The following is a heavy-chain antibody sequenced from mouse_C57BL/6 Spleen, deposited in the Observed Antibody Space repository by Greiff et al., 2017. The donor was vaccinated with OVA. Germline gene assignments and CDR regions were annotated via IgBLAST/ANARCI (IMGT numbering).Heavy chain of an antibody. Sequence: QVQLKQPGAELVRPGSSVKLSCKASGYTFTSYWMHWVKQRPIQGLEWIGNIDPSDSETHYNQKFKDKATLTVDKSSSTAYMQLSSLTSEDSAVYYCARGSFYYYGSSLDYWGQGTTLTVSS. CDR1: GYTFTSYW. CDR3: ARGSFYYYGSSLDY. D-gene: IGHD1-1*01. J-gene: IGHJ2*01. V-gene: IGHV1-52*01. CDR2: IDPSDSET.